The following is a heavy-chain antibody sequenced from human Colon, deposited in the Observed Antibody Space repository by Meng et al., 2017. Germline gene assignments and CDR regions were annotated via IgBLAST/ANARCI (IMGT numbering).Heavy chain of an antibody. Sequence: QVHLHESGPGLVRSSDDLSLVCTVSGGSINSGGYHWSWIRQHPGKGLEYIGFMSDSGTTDYNPSLRSRVSISEIGSSKNQFSLTLRSVTAADTATYFCARDTLYGTDYWGQGVLVTVSS. D-gene: IGHD4-17*01. J-gene: IGHJ4*02. CDR1: GGSINSGGYH. CDR3: ARDTLYGTDY. V-gene: IGHV4-31*03. CDR2: MSDSGTT.